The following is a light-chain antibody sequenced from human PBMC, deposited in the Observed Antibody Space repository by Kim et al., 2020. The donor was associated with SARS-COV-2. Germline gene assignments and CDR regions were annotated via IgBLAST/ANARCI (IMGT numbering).Light chain of an antibody. V-gene: IGKV1-5*03. J-gene: IGKJ1*01. Sequence: DIQMTQSPSTLSASVGDRVTITCRASQSISSWLAWYQQKPGKASKVLIYKASSLESGVPSKFSGSGSGTEFTLTISSLQPDDFATYYCQQYNSYWTFGQGTKVDIK. CDR1: QSISSW. CDR3: QQYNSYWT. CDR2: KAS.